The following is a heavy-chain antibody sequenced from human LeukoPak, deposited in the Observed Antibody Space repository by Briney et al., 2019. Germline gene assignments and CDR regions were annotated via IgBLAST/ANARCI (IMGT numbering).Heavy chain of an antibody. D-gene: IGHD3-9*01. Sequence: GGSLRLSCAASGFTFSSYSMNWVRQAPGKGLEWVSSISSGSSYIYYADSVKGRFTISRDNANNSLHLQMNSLRAEDTAVYYCSRVASGYHFLKLSYYIDVLGKGTTVTVSS. J-gene: IGHJ6*03. CDR1: GFTFSSYS. CDR3: SRVASGYHFLKLSYYIDV. CDR2: ISSGSSYI. V-gene: IGHV3-21*01.